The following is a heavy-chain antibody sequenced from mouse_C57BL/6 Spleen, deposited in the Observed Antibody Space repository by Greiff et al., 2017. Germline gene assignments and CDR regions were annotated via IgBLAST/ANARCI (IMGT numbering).Heavy chain of an antibody. CDR2: INPYNGGT. Sequence: LVKPGASVKMSCKASGYTFTDYYMNWVKQSHGKSLEWIGVINPYNGGTSYNQKFKGKATLTVDKSSSTAYMELNSLTSEDSAVYYCADYYGSSYGYWSQGTTLTVSS. CDR3: ADYYGSSYGY. D-gene: IGHD1-1*01. J-gene: IGHJ2*01. CDR1: GYTFTDYY. V-gene: IGHV1-19*01.